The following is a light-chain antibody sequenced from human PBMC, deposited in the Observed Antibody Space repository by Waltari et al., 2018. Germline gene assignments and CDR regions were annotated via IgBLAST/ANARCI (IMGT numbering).Light chain of an antibody. CDR2: RNN. J-gene: IGLJ2*01. CDR1: SPNLGSNY. Sequence: QSVLTRPPSASGTPGQRVTISCSGSSPNLGSNYVYWYQQLPGTAPKLLIYRNNQRPSGVPDRFSGSKSGTSASLAISGLRSEDEADYYCAAWDDSLSGPVFGGGTKLTVL. V-gene: IGLV1-47*01. CDR3: AAWDDSLSGPV.